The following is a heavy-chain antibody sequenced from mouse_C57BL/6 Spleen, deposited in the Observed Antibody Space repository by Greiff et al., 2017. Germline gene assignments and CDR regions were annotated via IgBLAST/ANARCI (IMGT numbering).Heavy chain of an antibody. V-gene: IGHV1-64*01. CDR3: ARMWTQAEAY. Sequence: QVQLQQPGAELVKPGASVKLSCKASGYTFTSYWMHWVKQRPGQGLEWIGMIHPNSGSTNYNEKFKSKATLTVDKSSSTAYMQLSSLTSEDSAVYYCARMWTQAEAYWGQGTLVTVSA. D-gene: IGHD3-2*02. CDR2: IHPNSGST. CDR1: GYTFTSYW. J-gene: IGHJ3*01.